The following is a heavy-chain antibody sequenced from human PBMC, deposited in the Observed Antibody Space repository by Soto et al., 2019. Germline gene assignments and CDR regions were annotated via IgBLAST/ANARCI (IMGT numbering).Heavy chain of an antibody. Sequence: SETLSLTCTVSGDSITGSSYWSWIRQPAGKGLEWIGRFSLSGTTNYNPSLRSRVTMSADVSKNQFSLRLTSVTAADTALYYCARGMTPPGAPAWYYFDSWGQGTLVTVSS. V-gene: IGHV4-4*07. CDR2: FSLSGTT. CDR3: ARGMTPPGAPAWYYFDS. CDR1: GDSITGSSY. J-gene: IGHJ4*02. D-gene: IGHD2-8*02.